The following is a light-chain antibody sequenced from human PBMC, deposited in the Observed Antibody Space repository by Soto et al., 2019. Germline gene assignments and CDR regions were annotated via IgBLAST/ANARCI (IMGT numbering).Light chain of an antibody. CDR2: DVA. Sequence: QSVLTQPASVSDSPGQSITISCTGTSSDVGGSNFVSWYQQHPGKPPKLIISDVANRPSGVSNRFSGSKSGSTASLIISRLQTEDEADYYCVSYTSSTTYVFGTGTKV. CDR3: VSYTSSTTYV. V-gene: IGLV2-14*03. J-gene: IGLJ1*01. CDR1: SSDVGGSNF.